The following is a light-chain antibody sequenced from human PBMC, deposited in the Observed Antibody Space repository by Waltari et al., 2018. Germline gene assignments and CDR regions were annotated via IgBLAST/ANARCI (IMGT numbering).Light chain of an antibody. J-gene: IGLJ2*01. V-gene: IGLV3-19*01. CDR1: SRRSYH. CDR3: HSRDASGVGGA. Sequence: TQDPTVSVAVGHTVRIKCQGDSRRSYHASWYQQRPGQAPKLLIYDQNNRPSGVPGRFSGSSSDNTASLTITGAQAEDEAYYYCHSRDASGVGGAFGGGTKLTVL. CDR2: DQN.